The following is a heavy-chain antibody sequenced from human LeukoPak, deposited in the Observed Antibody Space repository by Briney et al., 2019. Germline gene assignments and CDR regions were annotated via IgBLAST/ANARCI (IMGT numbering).Heavy chain of an antibody. CDR2: IYHTGST. V-gene: IGHV4-30-2*01. Sequence: PSQTLSLTCDVSGGSISSGLYSWSWIRQPLGKGLEWIGYIYHTGSTYYNPSLKSRVTISVDTSKNQFSLRLSSVTAADTAVYYCARGVVPDGVVPAASYGMDVWGQGTTVTVSS. CDR1: GGSISSGLYS. J-gene: IGHJ6*02. CDR3: ARGVVPDGVVPAASYGMDV. D-gene: IGHD2-2*01.